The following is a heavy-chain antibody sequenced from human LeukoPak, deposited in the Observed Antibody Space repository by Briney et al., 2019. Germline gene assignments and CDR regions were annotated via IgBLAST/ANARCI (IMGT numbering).Heavy chain of an antibody. V-gene: IGHV4-39*07. CDR1: GGSISSSSYY. CDR3: ARAVYYDFWSGYLNWFDP. D-gene: IGHD3-3*01. Sequence: SETLSLTCTVSGGSISSSSYYWGWIRQPPGKGLEWIGSIYYSGSTYYNPSLKSRVTISVDTSKNQFSLKLSSVTAADTAVYYCARAVYYDFWSGYLNWFDPWGQGTLVTVSS. J-gene: IGHJ5*02. CDR2: IYYSGST.